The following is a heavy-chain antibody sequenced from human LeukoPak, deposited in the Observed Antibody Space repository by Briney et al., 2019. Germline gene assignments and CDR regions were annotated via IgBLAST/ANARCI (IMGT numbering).Heavy chain of an antibody. V-gene: IGHV3-33*01. CDR3: ATETRDRNFDY. D-gene: IGHD2-15*01. Sequence: GGSLRLSCAASGFTISSYSMHWVRQAPGKGLEWVAIIWYDGSNEDYADSVKGRFTISRDNSKNTLYLQMNSLRAEDTAVYYCATETRDRNFDYWGQGTLVTVSS. CDR1: GFTISSYS. CDR2: IWYDGSNE. J-gene: IGHJ4*02.